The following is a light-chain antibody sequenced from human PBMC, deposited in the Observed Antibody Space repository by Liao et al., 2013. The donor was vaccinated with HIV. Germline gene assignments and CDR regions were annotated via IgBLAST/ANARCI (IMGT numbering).Light chain of an antibody. V-gene: IGLV3-21*04. Sequence: SYVLTQPPSVSVAPGKTARITCGENNIGSKSVHWYQQKPGQAPVLVIYYNSDRPSGIPERFSGSNSGKMATLTISRVEAGDEADYYCQVWDSTSDSRVFGGGTKLTVL. CDR1: NIGSKS. CDR2: YNS. CDR3: QVWDSTSDSRV. J-gene: IGLJ3*02.